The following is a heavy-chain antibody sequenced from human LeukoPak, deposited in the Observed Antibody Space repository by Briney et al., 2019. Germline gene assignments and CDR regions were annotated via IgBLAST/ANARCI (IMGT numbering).Heavy chain of an antibody. CDR2: IIPIFGTA. D-gene: IGHD3-16*01. V-gene: IGHV1-69*13. J-gene: IGHJ5*02. CDR1: GGTFSSYA. Sequence: SVKVSCKASGGTFSSYAISWVRQAPGQGLEWMGGIIPIFGTANYAQKFQGRVTITADESTSTAYMELSSPRSEDTAVYYCARAPRWVNNWFDPWGQGTLVTVSS. CDR3: ARAPRWVNNWFDP.